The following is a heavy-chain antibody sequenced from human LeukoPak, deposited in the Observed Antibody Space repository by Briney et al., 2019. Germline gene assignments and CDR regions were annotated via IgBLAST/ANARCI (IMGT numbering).Heavy chain of an antibody. CDR2: IYSGGTT. J-gene: IGHJ4*02. CDR1: VFSVSGYY. Sequence: GGSLRLSCAASVFSVSGYYMSWVRQAPGKGLYWVSVIYSGGTTSDADSVKGRVTISSEESKNMLYLHRNSLRAEDTAIYYCARMLISSGYYVDYWGAGTLVTVSS. D-gene: IGHD3-22*01. V-gene: IGHV3-53*01. CDR3: ARMLISSGYYVDY.